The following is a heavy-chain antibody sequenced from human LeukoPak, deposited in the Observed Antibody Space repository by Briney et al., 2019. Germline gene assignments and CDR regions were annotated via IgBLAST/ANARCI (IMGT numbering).Heavy chain of an antibody. CDR3: ARAIASYGDSAY. J-gene: IGHJ4*02. CDR2: ISSTSSAI. Sequence: GGSLRLSCAASGFKLSSFSMNWVRQAPGKGLEWLSYISSTSSAIYYADSLKGRFTISRDNAKNSLYLQMNSLGAEDTAVYYCARAIASYGDSAYWGQGTLVTVSS. V-gene: IGHV3-48*04. CDR1: GFKLSSFS. D-gene: IGHD5-18*01.